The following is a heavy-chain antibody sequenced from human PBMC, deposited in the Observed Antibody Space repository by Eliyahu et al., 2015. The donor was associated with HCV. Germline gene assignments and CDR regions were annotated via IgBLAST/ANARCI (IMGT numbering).Heavy chain of an antibody. D-gene: IGHD2-2*01. CDR2: IKKDGSEK. J-gene: IGHJ4*02. CDR3: AKDLVVVPGAMGPFDY. CDR1: GXXFSNFW. Sequence: EVQLVESGGGLVQPGGSLRLXCAASGXXFSNFWMSWVRQAPGKGLEWVASIKKDGSEKYYVDSVKGRFTISRDNAKNSLYLQMNSLRAEDTAVYYCAKDLVVVPGAMGPFDYWGQGTLVTVSS. V-gene: IGHV3-7*01.